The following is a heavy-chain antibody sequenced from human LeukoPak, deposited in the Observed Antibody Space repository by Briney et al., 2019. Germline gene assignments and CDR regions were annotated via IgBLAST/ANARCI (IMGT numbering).Heavy chain of an antibody. CDR2: IKEDGSEK. D-gene: IGHD4-23*01. Sequence: PGGSLRLSCAASGFTFSAYWMTWVRQAPGKGLEWVANIKEDGSEKHYVDSVKGRFTISRDNAENSLSLQMSSLRPEDTAVYYCVRGGNCPDYWGQGTLVTVSS. V-gene: IGHV3-7*03. J-gene: IGHJ4*02. CDR3: VRGGNCPDY. CDR1: GFTFSAYW.